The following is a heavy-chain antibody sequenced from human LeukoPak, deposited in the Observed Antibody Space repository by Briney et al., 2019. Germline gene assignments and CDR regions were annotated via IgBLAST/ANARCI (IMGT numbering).Heavy chain of an antibody. CDR1: RYTFTSYD. D-gene: IGHD5-12*01. CDR3: ARGSGRATDFDY. J-gene: IGHJ4*02. CDR2: MNPNSGNT. V-gene: IGHV1-8*01. Sequence: ASVKVSCKASRYTFTSYDINWVRQATGQGLEWMGWMNPNSGNTGYAQKFQGRVTMTRNTSISTAYMELSSLRSEDTAVYYCARGSGRATDFDYWGQGTLVTVSS.